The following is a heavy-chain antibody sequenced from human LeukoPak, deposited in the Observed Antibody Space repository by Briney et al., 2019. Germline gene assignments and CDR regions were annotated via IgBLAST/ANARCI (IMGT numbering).Heavy chain of an antibody. CDR2: ISGSGGST. Sequence: PGGSLRLSCAASGFTFSSYAMSWVRQAPGKGLEWVSAISGSGGSTYYADSVKGRFTISRDNSKNTLYLQMNSLRAEDTAVYYCARGVDLNGSFDYWGQGTLVTVSS. D-gene: IGHD1-26*01. CDR3: ARGVDLNGSFDY. J-gene: IGHJ4*02. CDR1: GFTFSSYA. V-gene: IGHV3-23*01.